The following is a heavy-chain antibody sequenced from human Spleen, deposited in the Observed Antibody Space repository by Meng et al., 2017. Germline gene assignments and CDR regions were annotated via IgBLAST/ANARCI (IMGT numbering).Heavy chain of an antibody. V-gene: IGHV4-34*01. CDR3: GGSSGYPIDY. CDR2: INHSGST. J-gene: IGHJ4*02. Sequence: QGQLPQWGAGLLKPSETLSLTCVVSGGSFSGYYWSWIRQPPGKGLEWIGEINHSGSTNYNPSLKSRVTISVDTSKNQFSLKLSSVTAADTAVYYCGGSSGYPIDYWGQGTLVTVSS. CDR1: GGSFSGYY. D-gene: IGHD3-22*01.